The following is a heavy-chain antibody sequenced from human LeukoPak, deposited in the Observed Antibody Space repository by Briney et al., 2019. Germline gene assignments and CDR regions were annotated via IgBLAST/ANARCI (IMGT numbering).Heavy chain of an antibody. CDR3: AGRPYYDILTGPDGAFDI. J-gene: IGHJ3*02. Sequence: SETLSLTCTVSGGSISSYYWSWIRQPPGKGLEWIGYISYSGNTNYNPSLKSRVTISVDTSKNQFSLKLTSVTAADTAVYYCAGRPYYDILTGPDGAFDIWGQGTMVTVSS. CDR2: ISYSGNT. CDR1: GGSISSYY. V-gene: IGHV4-59*08. D-gene: IGHD3-9*01.